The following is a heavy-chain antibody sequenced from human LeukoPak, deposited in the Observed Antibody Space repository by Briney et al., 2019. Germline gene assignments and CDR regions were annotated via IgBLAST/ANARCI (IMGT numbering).Heavy chain of an antibody. V-gene: IGHV3-11*01. Sequence: GGSLRLSCVASGFTFSDYYMSWIRQAPGKGLEWVSYISSSGSTIYYADSVKGRFTISRDNAKNSLYLQMNSLRAEDTAVYYCARDRWAYCGGDCYSEIDHWGQGTLVNVP. CDR1: GFTFSDYY. CDR3: ARDRWAYCGGDCYSEIDH. D-gene: IGHD2-21*02. CDR2: ISSSGSTI. J-gene: IGHJ4*02.